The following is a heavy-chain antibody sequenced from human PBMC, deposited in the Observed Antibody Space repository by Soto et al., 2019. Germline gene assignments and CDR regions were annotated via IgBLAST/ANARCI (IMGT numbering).Heavy chain of an antibody. CDR3: AREVRGDSGYDPLLDY. D-gene: IGHD5-12*01. Sequence: SETLSLTCTVSGGSISSYYWSWIRQPPGKGLEWIGYIYYSGSTNYNPSLKSRVTISVDTSKNQFSLKLSSVTAADTAVYYCAREVRGDSGYDPLLDYWGQGTLVTVSS. CDR1: GGSISSYY. CDR2: IYYSGST. J-gene: IGHJ4*02. V-gene: IGHV4-59*01.